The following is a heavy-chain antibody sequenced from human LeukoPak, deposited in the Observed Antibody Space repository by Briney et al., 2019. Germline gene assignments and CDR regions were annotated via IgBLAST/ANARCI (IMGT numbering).Heavy chain of an antibody. CDR3: ARDGIGKDGIYYFDY. D-gene: IGHD1-1*01. V-gene: IGHV1-69*05. CDR2: IIPIFGTA. J-gene: IGHJ4*02. CDR1: GGTFSSYA. Sequence: SVKVSCKASGGTFSSYAISWVRQAPGQGLEWMGGIIPIFGTANYAQKFQGRVTITTDESTSTAYMELSSLRSEDTAVYYCARDGIGKDGIYYFDYWGQGTLVTVSS.